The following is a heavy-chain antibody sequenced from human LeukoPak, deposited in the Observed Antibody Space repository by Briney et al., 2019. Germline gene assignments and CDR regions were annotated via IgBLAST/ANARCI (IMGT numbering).Heavy chain of an antibody. Sequence: PSETLSLTCAVSGDSFSSHYWTWIRQPPGRGLEWIGYISYNGTTNYSPSLKSRVTISIDTSKNQFSLKLSSVTTADTAVYYCARDLVTVTKGFDIWGLGTMVSVSS. CDR1: GDSFSSHY. CDR2: ISYNGTT. D-gene: IGHD4-17*01. V-gene: IGHV4-59*11. J-gene: IGHJ3*02. CDR3: ARDLVTVTKGFDI.